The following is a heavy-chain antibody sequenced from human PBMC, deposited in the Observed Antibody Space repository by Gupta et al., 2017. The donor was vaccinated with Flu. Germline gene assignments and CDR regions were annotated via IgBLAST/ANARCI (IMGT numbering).Heavy chain of an antibody. V-gene: IGHV3-21*01. CDR3: ARVGYGSSPEPGPFDY. J-gene: IGHJ4*01. D-gene: IGHD6-6*01. Sequence: APGKGLEWVSFISDDSEYIYYADAVKGRFTISRDNARNSLYLQMNSLRVEDTAVYYCARVGYGSSPEPGPFDYWGHGTLVTVSS. CDR2: ISDDSEYI.